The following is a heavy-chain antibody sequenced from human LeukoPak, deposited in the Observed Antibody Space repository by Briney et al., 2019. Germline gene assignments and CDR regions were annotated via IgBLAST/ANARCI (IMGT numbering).Heavy chain of an antibody. V-gene: IGHV5-51*01. CDR1: GYSFTSQW. Sequence: GESLKISCKASGYSFTSQWIGWVRQMPGKGLEWMGIIYPGDSDTRYSPSFQGQVTISADKSISTAYLQWSSLKASDTAMYYCARPENFDGSPTAYWGQGTLVTVSS. D-gene: IGHD3-10*01. CDR3: ARPENFDGSPTAY. CDR2: IYPGDSDT. J-gene: IGHJ4*02.